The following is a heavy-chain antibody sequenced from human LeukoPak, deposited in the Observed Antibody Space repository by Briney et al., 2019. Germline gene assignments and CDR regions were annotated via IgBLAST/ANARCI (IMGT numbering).Heavy chain of an antibody. J-gene: IGHJ4*02. CDR1: GFTFSDYY. V-gene: IGHV3-11*04. D-gene: IGHD5-24*01. CDR3: ARDIEQLPVAQID. Sequence: GGSLRLSCAASGFTFSDYYMSWIRQAPGKGLEWVSYISSSGSTIYYADPVKGRFTISRDNAKNSLYLQMNSLRAEDTAVYYCARDIEQLPVAQIDWGQGTLVTVSS. CDR2: ISSSGSTI.